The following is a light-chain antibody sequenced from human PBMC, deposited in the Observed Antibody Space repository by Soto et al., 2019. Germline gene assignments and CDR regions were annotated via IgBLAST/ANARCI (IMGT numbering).Light chain of an antibody. CDR2: AAS. V-gene: IGKV1-39*01. CDR1: QSISVY. J-gene: IGKJ4*01. CDR3: QQVNSYPLT. Sequence: DIQMTQSPSSLSASVGDRVTITCRASQSISVYLNWYQQKPGEAPKVLIYAASRLQSGVPSRFSGSGSETDFALTISSLQAEDFATYYCQQVNSYPLTFGGGTKWIS.